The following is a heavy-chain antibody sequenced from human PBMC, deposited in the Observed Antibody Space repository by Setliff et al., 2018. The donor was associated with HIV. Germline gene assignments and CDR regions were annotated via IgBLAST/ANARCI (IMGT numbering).Heavy chain of an antibody. Sequence: PGGSLRLSCAASGFTFRSYAMHWVRQAPGKGLEWVADISHDGSIEDYADSVRGRFTISRDNSKSAVYLQMNSLRPEDTALYYCARPDAGQYFDYWGQGTLVTVSS. D-gene: IGHD6-13*01. V-gene: IGHV3-30*04. CDR3: ARPDAGQYFDY. CDR1: GFTFRSYA. J-gene: IGHJ4*02. CDR2: ISHDGSIE.